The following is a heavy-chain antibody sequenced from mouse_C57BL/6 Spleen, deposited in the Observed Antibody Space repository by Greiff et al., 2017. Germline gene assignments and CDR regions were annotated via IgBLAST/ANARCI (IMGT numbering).Heavy chain of an antibody. V-gene: IGHV5-2*01. D-gene: IGHD2-2*01. CDR2: INSDGGST. CDR3: ARSTMVTPLAY. J-gene: IGHJ3*01. Sequence: EVMLVESGGGLVQPGESLKLSCESNEYEFPSHDMSWVRKTPEKRLELVAAINSDGGSTYYPDTMERLFIISSDNTKNTLYLQMSSLRSEDTASYYCARSTMVTPLAYWGQGTLVTVSA. CDR1: EYEFPSHD.